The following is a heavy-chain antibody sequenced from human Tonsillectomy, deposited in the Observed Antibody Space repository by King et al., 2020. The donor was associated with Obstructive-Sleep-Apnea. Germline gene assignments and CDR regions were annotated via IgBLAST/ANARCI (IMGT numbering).Heavy chain of an antibody. CDR1: GLSLTSNGMR. Sequence: ITLKESGPTLVKPTQTLTLTCTFSGLSLTSNGMRVAWIRQPPGKALEWLALIYWDDDKRYSPSLKSRLTITKDTSKNQVVLTMTNMDPEDTATYYCARPSGGHGMDVWGQGTTVTVSS. CDR2: IYWDDDK. CDR3: ARPSGGHGMDV. J-gene: IGHJ6*02. V-gene: IGHV2-5*02.